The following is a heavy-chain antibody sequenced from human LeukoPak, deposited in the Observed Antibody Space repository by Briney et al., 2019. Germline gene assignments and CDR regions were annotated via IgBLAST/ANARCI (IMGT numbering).Heavy chain of an antibody. CDR3: ARRTYYYDSSGLAHFDL. J-gene: IGHJ2*01. CDR1: GYSFTSYW. CDR2: IYPGDSDT. Sequence: GESLKISCKGSGYSFTSYWIGGVRQMPGKGLEWMGIIYPGDSDTRYSPSFQGQVTTSADKSISTAYLQWSSLKASDTAMYYCARRTYYYDSSGLAHFDLWGRGTLVTVSS. V-gene: IGHV5-51*01. D-gene: IGHD3-22*01.